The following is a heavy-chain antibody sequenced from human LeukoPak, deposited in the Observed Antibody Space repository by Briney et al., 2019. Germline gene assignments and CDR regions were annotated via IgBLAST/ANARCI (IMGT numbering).Heavy chain of an antibody. J-gene: IGHJ5*02. CDR3: ARGGIVAVPAARGWFDP. V-gene: IGHV4-34*01. CDR1: GGSFSGYY. CDR2: INHSGST. Sequence: PSETLSLTCAVYGGSFSGYYWSWIRQPPGKGLEWIGEINHSGSTNYNPSLKSRVTISVDTSKNQFSLKLSSVTAADTAVYYCARGGIVAVPAARGWFDPWGQGTLVTVSS. D-gene: IGHD2-2*01.